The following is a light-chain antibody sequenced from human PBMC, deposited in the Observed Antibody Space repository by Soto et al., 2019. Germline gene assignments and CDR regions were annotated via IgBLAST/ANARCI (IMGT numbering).Light chain of an antibody. J-gene: IGKJ3*01. CDR1: QSVSSY. V-gene: IGKV3-11*01. CDR2: DAS. Sequence: EIVLTQSPATLSLSPGERATLSCRASQSVSSYLAWYQQKPGQAPRLLIYDASNRATGIPARFSGSGSGTAFTITSRSLEPEDFAVYYCQQRSNWLFTFGPGTKVDIK. CDR3: QQRSNWLFT.